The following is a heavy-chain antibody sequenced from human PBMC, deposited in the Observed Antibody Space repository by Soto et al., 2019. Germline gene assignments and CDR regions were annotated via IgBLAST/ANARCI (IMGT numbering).Heavy chain of an antibody. CDR1: GDSISNLDYF. V-gene: IGHV4-30-4*02. CDR3: AGGHYYDSSGYSIQYPSFDY. Sequence: SETLPHTWSVSGDSISNLDYFCAWIRQPPGQALEYIGYIYKSATTYYNPSFESRVAISVDTSKSQFSLNVTSVTAADTAVYYCAGGHYYDSSGYSIQYPSFDYWGQGALVTVSS. J-gene: IGHJ4*02. CDR2: IYKSATT. D-gene: IGHD3-22*01.